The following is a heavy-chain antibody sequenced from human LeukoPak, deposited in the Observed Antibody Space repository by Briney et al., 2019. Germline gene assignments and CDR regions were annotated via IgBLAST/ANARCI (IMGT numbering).Heavy chain of an antibody. V-gene: IGHV1-69*04. Sequence: SVKVSCKASGGTFSSYAISWVRQAPGQGLEWMGRIIPILGIANYAQKFQGRVTITADKSTSTAYMELSSLRSEDTAVYYCARDLAWIAAAGALDYWGQGTLVTVSS. CDR3: ARDLAWIAAAGALDY. D-gene: IGHD6-13*01. CDR2: IIPILGIA. J-gene: IGHJ4*02. CDR1: GGTFSSYA.